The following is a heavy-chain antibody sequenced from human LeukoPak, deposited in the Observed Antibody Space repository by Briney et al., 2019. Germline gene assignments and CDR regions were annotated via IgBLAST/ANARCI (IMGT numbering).Heavy chain of an antibody. CDR3: AKYVGKRSSSWYWDYYYMDV. J-gene: IGHJ6*03. CDR1: GGSFSGYY. D-gene: IGHD6-13*01. Sequence: SETLSLTCAVYGGSFSGYYWSWIRQPPGKGLEWIGRIYTSGSTNYNPSLKSRVTMSVDTSKNQFSLKLSSVTAADTAVYYCAKYVGKRSSSWYWDYYYMDVWGKGTTVTVSS. CDR2: IYTSGST. V-gene: IGHV4-59*10.